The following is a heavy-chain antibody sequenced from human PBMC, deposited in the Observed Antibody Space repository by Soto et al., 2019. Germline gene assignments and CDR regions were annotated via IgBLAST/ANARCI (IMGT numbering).Heavy chain of an antibody. Sequence: ESGPTLVNPTETLTLTCAVSGLSLSNGRLGVSWIRQPPGKALEWLAHIFSNDDKSYSTSLRSRLTISKDTSRSQVVLTMTNMDPMDSATYYCALIKDCSRTGCYLASFYPRRQGTLVTVSS. D-gene: IGHD2-2*01. CDR3: ALIKDCSRTGCYLASFYP. CDR1: GLSLSNGRLG. J-gene: IGHJ5*02. V-gene: IGHV2-26*01. CDR2: IFSNDDK.